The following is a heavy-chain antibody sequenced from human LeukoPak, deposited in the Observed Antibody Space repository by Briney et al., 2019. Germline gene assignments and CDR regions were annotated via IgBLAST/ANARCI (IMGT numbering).Heavy chain of an antibody. D-gene: IGHD3-22*01. V-gene: IGHV4-34*01. J-gene: IGHJ5*02. CDR2: INHSGST. CDR3: ARGLSSGSGYYFGNWLDP. CDR1: GGSFSGYY. Sequence: SETLSLTCAVYGGSFSGYYWSWIRQPPGKGLEWIGEINHSGSTNYNPSLKSRVTISVDTSKNQFSLKLSSVTAADTAVYYCARGLSSGSGYYFGNWLDPWGQGTLVTVSS.